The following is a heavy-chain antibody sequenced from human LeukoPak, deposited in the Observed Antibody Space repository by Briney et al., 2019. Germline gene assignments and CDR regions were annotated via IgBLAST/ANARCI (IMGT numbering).Heavy chain of an antibody. Sequence: PGGSLRLSCAASGFTFSSYDFNWVRQAPGKGLEWVSYISSRSRTIYYADSVKGRFTISRDNAQKSLYLQINSLRGDDTALYYCVRGTRAFDVWGQGTMVTVSS. J-gene: IGHJ3*01. CDR2: ISSRSRTI. V-gene: IGHV3-48*04. CDR1: GFTFSSYD. CDR3: VRGTRAFDV.